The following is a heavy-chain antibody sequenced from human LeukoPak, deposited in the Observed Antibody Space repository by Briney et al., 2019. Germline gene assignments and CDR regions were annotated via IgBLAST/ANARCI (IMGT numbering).Heavy chain of an antibody. CDR2: INSYGSSI. CDR1: GFTFSLYW. Sequence: GGSLRLSCAASGFTFSLYWMHWVRQVPGKGLVWVSRINSYGSSISYADSVKGRLTISRDNDKNTLYMQMNSLRAEDTAVYYCARSGWFGVFDYWGQGPLVTVSS. D-gene: IGHD6-19*01. J-gene: IGHJ4*02. CDR3: ARSGWFGVFDY. V-gene: IGHV3-74*01.